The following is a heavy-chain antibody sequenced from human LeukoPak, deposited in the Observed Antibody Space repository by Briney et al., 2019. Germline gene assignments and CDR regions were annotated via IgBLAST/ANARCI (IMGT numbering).Heavy chain of an antibody. CDR2: IYYSGST. J-gene: IGHJ6*03. CDR3: ARTITMVRGVPTFYYYYYMDV. V-gene: IGHV4-39*01. D-gene: IGHD3-10*01. CDR1: GGSISSSSYY. Sequence: KPSETLSLTCTVSGGSISSSSYYWGWIRQPPGKGLEWIGSIYYSGSTYYNPSLKSRVTISVDTSKNQFSLKLSSVTAADTAVYYCARTITMVRGVPTFYYYYYMDVWGKGTTVTISS.